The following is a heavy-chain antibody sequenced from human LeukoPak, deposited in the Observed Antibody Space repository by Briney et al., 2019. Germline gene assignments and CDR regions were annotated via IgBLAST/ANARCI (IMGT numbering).Heavy chain of an antibody. J-gene: IGHJ4*02. CDR2: ISYSGST. V-gene: IGHV4-59*01. D-gene: IGHD3-22*01. CDR1: GGSIRNYY. CDR3: ATQADSSGYPYYDY. Sequence: PSETLSLTCSVSGGSIRNYYWSWIRQPPGKGLEYIGYISYSGSTNYNPSLKSRVTISVDASKNQFSLKLSSVIAADTAVYFCATQADSSGYPYYDYWGQGTLVTVSS.